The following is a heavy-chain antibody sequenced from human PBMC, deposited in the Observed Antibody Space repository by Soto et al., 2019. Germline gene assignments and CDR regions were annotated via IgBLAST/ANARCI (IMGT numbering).Heavy chain of an antibody. V-gene: IGHV4-34*01. CDR1: GGSFSGYY. D-gene: IGHD1-7*01. CDR2: INHSGNN. J-gene: IGHJ4*02. Sequence: QVQLQQWGAGLLKPSETLSLTCAVYGGSFSGYYWSWIRQPPGKGLEWIGEINHSGNNNYNPSLKIRVTISVDTSTNKFSLKLSSVTAADTAVYYCASMILNDHYNWNCGVWGQGTLVTVSS. CDR3: ASMILNDHYNWNCGV.